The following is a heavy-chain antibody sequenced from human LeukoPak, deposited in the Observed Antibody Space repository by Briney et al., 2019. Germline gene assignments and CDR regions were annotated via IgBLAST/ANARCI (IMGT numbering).Heavy chain of an antibody. CDR3: AREILRAFDI. D-gene: IGHD4-17*01. V-gene: IGHV3-48*03. J-gene: IGHJ3*02. CDR1: GFTFSSYE. Sequence: GGSLRLSCAASGFTFSSYEMNWVRQAPGKGLEWVSYISSSGSTIYYADSVKGRFTISRDNAKNSLYLQMNSLRAEDTAVYYCAREILRAFDIWGQGTMVTVSS. CDR2: ISSSGSTI.